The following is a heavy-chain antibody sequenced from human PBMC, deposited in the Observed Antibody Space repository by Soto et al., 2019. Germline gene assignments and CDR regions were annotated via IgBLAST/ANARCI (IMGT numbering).Heavy chain of an antibody. J-gene: IGHJ6*02. CDR2: INPSGGST. Sequence: ASVKVSCKASGYTFTSYYMHWVRQAPGEGLGWMGIINPSGGSTSYAQKFQGRVTMTRDTSTSTVYMELSSLRSEDTAGYYCAREQTSAYDILTDYYYAMSIWGQGTTCTVSS. CDR1: GYTFTSYY. V-gene: IGHV1-46*01. D-gene: IGHD3-9*01. CDR3: AREQTSAYDILTDYYYAMSI.